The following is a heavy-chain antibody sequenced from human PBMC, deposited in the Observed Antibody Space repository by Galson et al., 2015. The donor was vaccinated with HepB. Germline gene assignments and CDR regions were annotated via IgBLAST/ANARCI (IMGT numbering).Heavy chain of an antibody. CDR3: ARLWQDYSGSDC. D-gene: IGHD2-15*01. Sequence: SLRLSCAGSGFTFSNYHMNWVRQAPGKGLEWLSYISDSGQLTHYADSVKGRLTTSRDNTKNSLYLQMNSLRDDDTAVYYCARLWQDYSGSDCWGQGTLVTVSS. J-gene: IGHJ4*02. CDR2: ISDSGQLT. CDR1: GFTFSNYH. V-gene: IGHV3-48*03.